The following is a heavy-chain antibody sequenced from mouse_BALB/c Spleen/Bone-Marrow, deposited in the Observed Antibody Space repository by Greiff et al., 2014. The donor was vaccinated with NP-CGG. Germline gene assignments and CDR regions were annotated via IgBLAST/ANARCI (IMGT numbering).Heavy chain of an antibody. CDR1: GYAFTNYN. Sequence: EVQLVESGPELVKPGASVKVSCKASGYAFTNYNMYWVKQSHGKSLEWIGYFDPYNGGTSYNQKSKGKATLTVDKSSSTAYMHPNSLTSEDSAVYYCARSFAMDYWGQGTSVTVSS. CDR3: ARSFAMDY. J-gene: IGHJ4*01. V-gene: IGHV1S135*01. CDR2: FDPYNGGT.